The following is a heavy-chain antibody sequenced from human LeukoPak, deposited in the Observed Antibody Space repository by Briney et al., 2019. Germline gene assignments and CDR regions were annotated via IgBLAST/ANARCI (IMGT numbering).Heavy chain of an antibody. CDR3: ARVLHCSGGSCPILYYYYYGMDV. Sequence: GASVKVSCKASGGTFSSYAIGWVRQAPGQGLEWMGWINAGNGNTKYSQKFQGRVTITRDTSASTAYMELSSLRSEDTAVYYCARVLHCSGGSCPILYYYYYGMDVWGQGTTVTVSS. CDR2: INAGNGNT. V-gene: IGHV1-3*01. J-gene: IGHJ6*02. D-gene: IGHD2-15*01. CDR1: GGTFSSYA.